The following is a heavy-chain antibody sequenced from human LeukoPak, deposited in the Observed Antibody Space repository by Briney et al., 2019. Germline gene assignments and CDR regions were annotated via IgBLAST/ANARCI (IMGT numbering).Heavy chain of an antibody. Sequence: GRSLRLSCAAAGFTFSKFAMQWVSQAPAKGLEWVAVVSYDGSCKYYTDSVKGRFTISRDNSKNTLYLQMNSLRAEDTAVYYCARISIAAAKIYYYYYYMDVWGKGTTVTVSS. J-gene: IGHJ6*03. CDR1: GFTFSKFA. CDR3: ARISIAAAKIYYYYYYMDV. D-gene: IGHD6-13*01. V-gene: IGHV3-30*04. CDR2: VSYDGSCK.